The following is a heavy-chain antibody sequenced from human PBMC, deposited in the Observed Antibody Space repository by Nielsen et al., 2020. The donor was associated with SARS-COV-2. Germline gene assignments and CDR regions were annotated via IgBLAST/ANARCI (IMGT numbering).Heavy chain of an antibody. V-gene: IGHV4-30-4*01. Sequence: SETLSLTCTVSGGSISSGDYYWSWIRQPPGKGLEWIGYIYYSGSTYYNPSLKSRFTISVGTSKNQFSLELSSVTAADTAVYYCARARKYHDILTGYDYWGQGTLVTVSS. D-gene: IGHD3-9*01. CDR3: ARARKYHDILTGYDY. J-gene: IGHJ4*02. CDR2: IYYSGST. CDR1: GGSISSGDYY.